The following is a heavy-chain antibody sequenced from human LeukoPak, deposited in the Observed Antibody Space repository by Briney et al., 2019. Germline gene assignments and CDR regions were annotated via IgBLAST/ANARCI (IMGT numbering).Heavy chain of an antibody. CDR2: INHSGST. Sequence: SETLSLTCAVYGGSFSGYYWSWIRQPPGKGLGWIGEINHSGSTNYNPSLKSRVAISVDTSKTQFSLKLSSVTAADTAVYYCARRLDGSGWYDDYWGQGTLVTVSS. D-gene: IGHD6-19*01. J-gene: IGHJ4*02. CDR3: ARRLDGSGWYDDY. CDR1: GGSFSGYY. V-gene: IGHV4-34*01.